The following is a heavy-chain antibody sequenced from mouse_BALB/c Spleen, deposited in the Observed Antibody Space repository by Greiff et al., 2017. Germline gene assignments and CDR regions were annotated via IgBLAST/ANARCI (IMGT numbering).Heavy chain of an antibody. CDR2: IDTSDSYT. D-gene: IGHD1-3*01. J-gene: IGHJ1*01. CDR3: ARESGTSYFDV. V-gene: IGHV1-69*02. CDR1: GYTFTDYW. Sequence: VQLQQSGPELVRPGVSVKISCKGSGYTFTDYWMHWVKQRPGQGLEWIGAIDTSDSYTSYNQKFKGKATLTVDESSSTAYMQLSSLTSEDSAVYYCARESGTSYFDVWGAGTTVTVSS.